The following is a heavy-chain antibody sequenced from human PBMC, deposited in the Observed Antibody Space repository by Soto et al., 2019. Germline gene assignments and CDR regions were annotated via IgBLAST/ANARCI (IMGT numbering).Heavy chain of an antibody. CDR2: IYWDDDE. V-gene: IGHV2-5*02. CDR3: AHSRNLITEDAQVGDFDY. D-gene: IGHD3-10*01. CDR1: GFSLTTGGEG. Sequence: QITLKESGPTLVKPTETLTLTCSFSGFSLTTGGEGVGWARQPPGEALEWLALIYWDDDERYSPSLKTRLTITKDPSKNQVVLIMTNMDPVDTATYFCAHSRNLITEDAQVGDFDYWGQGTLVTVSS. J-gene: IGHJ4*02.